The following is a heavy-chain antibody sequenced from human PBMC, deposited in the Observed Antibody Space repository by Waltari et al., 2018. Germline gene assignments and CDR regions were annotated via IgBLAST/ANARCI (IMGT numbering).Heavy chain of an antibody. V-gene: IGHV4-61*02. CDR1: ACSISSCSYY. Sequence: QVRLQESGPGLVKPSQTLSLTCTVSACSISSCSYYWSWIRQPAGQGLGWIGRIYTSGSTNYNPSLKSRVTISVDTSKNQFSLKLSSVTAADTAVYYCARGSRDYDFWSGYFSDGAFDIWGQGTMVTVSS. J-gene: IGHJ3*02. CDR3: ARGSRDYDFWSGYFSDGAFDI. D-gene: IGHD3-3*01. CDR2: IYTSGST.